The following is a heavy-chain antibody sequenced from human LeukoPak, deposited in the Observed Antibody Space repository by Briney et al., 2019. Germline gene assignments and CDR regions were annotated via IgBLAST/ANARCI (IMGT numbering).Heavy chain of an antibody. CDR2: ISHDGSNK. V-gene: IGHV3-30-3*01. CDR3: ATLAAAGTRNYFDY. D-gene: IGHD6-13*01. CDR1: GFTFSSYA. Sequence: GGSLRLSCAASGFTFSSYAMHWVRQAPGKGLEWVAVISHDGSNKYYADSVKGRFTISRDNSKNTLYLQMNSLRAEDTAVYYCATLAAAGTRNYFDYWGQGTLVSVSS. J-gene: IGHJ4*02.